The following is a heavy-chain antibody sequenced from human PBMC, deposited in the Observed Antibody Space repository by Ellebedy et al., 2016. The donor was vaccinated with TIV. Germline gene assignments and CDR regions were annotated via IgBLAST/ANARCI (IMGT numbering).Heavy chain of an antibody. Sequence: GESLKISCAASGFTFSSSAMHWVRQAPGKGLEWVAVISYDGSNKYYADSVKGRFTISRDNSKNTLYLQMNSLRAEDTAVYYCAKDLDSSGRYLLDYWGQGTLVTLSS. CDR3: AKDLDSSGRYLLDY. CDR1: GFTFSSSA. V-gene: IGHV3-30-3*01. D-gene: IGHD6-19*01. CDR2: ISYDGSNK. J-gene: IGHJ4*02.